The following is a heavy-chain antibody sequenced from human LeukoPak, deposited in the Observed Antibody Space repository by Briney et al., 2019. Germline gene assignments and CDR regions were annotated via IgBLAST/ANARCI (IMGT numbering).Heavy chain of an antibody. CDR3: AKGLRRITMIVD. Sequence: SGGSLRLSCAASGFTFSSYAMSWVRQAPGKGLEWVSAISGSGGSTYYADSVKGRFTISRDNSKNTLYLQMSSLRAEDTAVYYCAKGLRRITMIVDWGQGTMVTVSS. CDR1: GFTFSSYA. J-gene: IGHJ3*01. D-gene: IGHD3-22*01. V-gene: IGHV3-23*01. CDR2: ISGSGGST.